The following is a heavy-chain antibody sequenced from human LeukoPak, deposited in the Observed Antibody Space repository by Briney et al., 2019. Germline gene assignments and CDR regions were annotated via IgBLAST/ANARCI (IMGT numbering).Heavy chain of an antibody. D-gene: IGHD4-17*01. Sequence: NASETLSLTCTVSGAFISRYYWSWVRQAPGKGLEWIGYIYSSGSTKYNPSLKSRVTISMDTSKSQISLTLNSVTAADTAVYYCARDSRINYGDYFLSYFDPWGQGTLVTVSS. CDR1: GAFISRYY. CDR2: IYSSGST. J-gene: IGHJ5*02. V-gene: IGHV4-4*08. CDR3: ARDSRINYGDYFLSYFDP.